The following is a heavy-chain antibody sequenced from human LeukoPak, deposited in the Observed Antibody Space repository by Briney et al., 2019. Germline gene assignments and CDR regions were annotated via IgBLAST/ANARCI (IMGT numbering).Heavy chain of an antibody. CDR3: ASCTNGVCQH. Sequence: SVKVSCKASGGTFSSYAVSWVRQAPGQGLEWMGRIIPIFGTANYAQKFQGRVTITTDESTSTAYMELSSLRSEDTAVYYCASCTNGVCQHWGQGALVTVSS. CDR2: IIPIFGTA. D-gene: IGHD2-8*01. V-gene: IGHV1-69*05. J-gene: IGHJ1*01. CDR1: GGTFSSYA.